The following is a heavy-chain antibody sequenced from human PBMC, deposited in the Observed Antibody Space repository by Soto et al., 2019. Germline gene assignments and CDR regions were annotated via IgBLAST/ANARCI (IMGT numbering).Heavy chain of an antibody. Sequence: EVQLVESGGGLVQPGGSLRLTCAASGFSFNNAWMNWVRQAPGKGLEWVGRIKSNTHGGTTDYAAPVKGRVTISRDDSQNILFLQLNSLTTEDTAVYYCTTWYYSSSSYWGQGTLVTVSS. D-gene: IGHD6-6*01. CDR3: TTWYYSSSSY. CDR1: GFSFNNAW. V-gene: IGHV3-15*07. CDR2: IKSNTHGGTT. J-gene: IGHJ4*02.